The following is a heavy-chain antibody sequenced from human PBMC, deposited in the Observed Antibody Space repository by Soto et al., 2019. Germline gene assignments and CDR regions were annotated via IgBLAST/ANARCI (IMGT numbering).Heavy chain of an antibody. CDR3: ASSRDGYNS. J-gene: IGHJ4*02. V-gene: IGHV4-59*01. CDR2: IYYSGSP. CDR1: GGSITTYY. Sequence: SETLSLTCTVSGGSITTYYWSWIRQPPGKGLEWIGYIYYSGSPNYNPSLKSRVTISVDTSQNQISLKLNSVTAADTAVYYCASSRDGYNSWGQGALVTVSS. D-gene: IGHD5-12*01.